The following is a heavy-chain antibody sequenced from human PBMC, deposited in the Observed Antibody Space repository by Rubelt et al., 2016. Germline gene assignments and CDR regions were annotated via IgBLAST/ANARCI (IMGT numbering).Heavy chain of an antibody. CDR3: TKGNSGGTAVALFPY. V-gene: IGHV3-23*04. Sequence: EVQLVESGGGLVQPGGSLRLSCTTSGFIFSNCAMNWVRQIPGKGLEWVSGISGSGDDTYYADSVTGRFIISRDNAKDSLDLQMNSLRAEDTALYYCTKGNSGGTAVALFPYWGQGTLVTVSS. D-gene: IGHD6-19*01. CDR2: ISGSGDDT. CDR1: GFIFSNCA. J-gene: IGHJ4*02.